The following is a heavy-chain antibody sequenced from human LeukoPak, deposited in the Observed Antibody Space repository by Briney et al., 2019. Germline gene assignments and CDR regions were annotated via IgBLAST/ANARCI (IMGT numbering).Heavy chain of an antibody. CDR3: ARAGAVVDNWFDP. D-gene: IGHD2-15*01. CDR2: INPSGGST. CDR1: GYTFTSYY. J-gene: IGHJ5*02. V-gene: IGHV1-46*01. Sequence: ASVKVSCKASGYTFTSYYMHWVRQAPGQGLEWMGIINPSGGSTSYAQKFQGRVTITADKSTSTAYMELSSLRSEDTAVYYCARAGAVVDNWFDPWGQGTLVTVSS.